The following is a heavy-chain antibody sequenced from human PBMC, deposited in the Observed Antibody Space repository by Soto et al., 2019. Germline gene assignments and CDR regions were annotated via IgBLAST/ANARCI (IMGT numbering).Heavy chain of an antibody. D-gene: IGHD4-17*01. J-gene: IGHJ4*02. CDR2: ISVYNEDK. CDR1: GYTFSNYD. Sequence: GAEVKKPGASVKVSCQTSGYTFSNYDINWVRQAPGQGLEWMGCISVYNEDKNYAQKFQGRVTMTTDTSTNTAYMDLRNLRTDDTAVYYCARAFAYGDEREIDFWGQGTLVTVSS. CDR3: ARAFAYGDEREIDF. V-gene: IGHV1-18*01.